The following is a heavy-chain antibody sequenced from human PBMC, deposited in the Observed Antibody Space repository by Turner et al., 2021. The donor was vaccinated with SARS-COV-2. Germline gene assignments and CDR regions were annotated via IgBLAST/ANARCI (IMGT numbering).Heavy chain of an antibody. CDR2: IYTGGST. D-gene: IGHD3-16*01. V-gene: IGHV3-53*01. Sequence: EVQLVESAGELIQPGGSLRLSCAVSWFSVSNNYMSWVRKAPGKGLEWVSVIYTGGSTYDTDPGKGGLTITRNNSKNRVFIQMNRRRAEDTAIYYCGRGGGSSSTRVSWGQGTLVTVSS. J-gene: IGHJ5*02. CDR1: WFSVSNNY. CDR3: GRGGGSSSTRVS.